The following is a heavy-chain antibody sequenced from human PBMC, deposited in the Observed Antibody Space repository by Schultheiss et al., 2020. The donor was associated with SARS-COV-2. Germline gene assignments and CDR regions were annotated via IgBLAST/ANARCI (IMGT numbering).Heavy chain of an antibody. V-gene: IGHV4-39*07. Sequence: SETLSLTCTVSGGSISSGGYYWSWVRQPPGKGLEWIGEIYHSGSTYYNPSLKSRVTISVDTSKNQFSLKLSSVTAADTAVYYCASQSWGATPFFDYWGQGTLVTVSS. CDR1: GGSISSGGYY. D-gene: IGHD1-26*01. CDR2: IYHSGST. J-gene: IGHJ4*02. CDR3: ASQSWGATPFFDY.